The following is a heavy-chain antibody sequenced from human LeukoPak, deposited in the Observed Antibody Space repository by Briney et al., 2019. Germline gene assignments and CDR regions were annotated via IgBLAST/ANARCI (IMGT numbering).Heavy chain of an antibody. CDR2: INQDGSQQ. D-gene: IGHD1-1*01. CDR3: CCGAWTAPGYYLDH. CDR1: GFTFTHYW. V-gene: IGHV3-7*01. J-gene: IGHJ4*02. Sequence: GGSLRLSCAASGFTFTHYWMSWVRQAPGKGLEWVAHINQDGSQQYYVDSVKGRFTISRDNAKNSLYLQMNSLRVEDTAVFYCCCGAWTAPGYYLDHWGQGTLVTVSS.